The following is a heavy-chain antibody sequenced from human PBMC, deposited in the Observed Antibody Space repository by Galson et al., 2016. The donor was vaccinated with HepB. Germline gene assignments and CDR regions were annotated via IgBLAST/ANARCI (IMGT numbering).Heavy chain of an antibody. CDR2: ISSSGTTI. CDR3: AKDLDIVVVPSAIDY. J-gene: IGHJ4*02. Sequence: SLRLPCAASGFTFSSYSMNWVRQAPGKGLGWLSYISSSGTTIYYADSVKGRFTISRDNAKNSLYLQMNSLRVEDTAVYYCAKDLDIVVVPSAIDYWGQGTLVTVAS. D-gene: IGHD2-2*01. V-gene: IGHV3-48*01. CDR1: GFTFSSYS.